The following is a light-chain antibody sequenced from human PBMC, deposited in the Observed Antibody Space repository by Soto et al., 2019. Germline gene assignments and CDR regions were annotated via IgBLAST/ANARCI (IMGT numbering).Light chain of an antibody. CDR3: QQSNSFPHP. Sequence: DIQMTQSPSFVSASVGDTVTITFGASQAVSTWLAWYQQKPGDAPKLLIYAASTLQSGVPSRFRGSGSGTDFTLTIRNLQPEDFATYHCQQSNSFPHPFGGGTKVDI. CDR1: QAVSTW. J-gene: IGKJ4*02. V-gene: IGKV1-12*01. CDR2: AAS.